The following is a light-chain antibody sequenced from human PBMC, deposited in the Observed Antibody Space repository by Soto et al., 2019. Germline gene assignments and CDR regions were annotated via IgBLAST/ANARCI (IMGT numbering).Light chain of an antibody. Sequence: QSVLTQPASVSGSPGQSITISCTGTSSDIGGYNYVSWYQQDSGKATKLIIYTVTDRPSGVSSRFSGSKSGNTAFLTISELQAEDEADYYCTSYTRSSTYVFGTGTKVTVL. CDR2: TVT. J-gene: IGLJ1*01. CDR3: TSYTRSSTYV. V-gene: IGLV2-14*01. CDR1: SSDIGGYNY.